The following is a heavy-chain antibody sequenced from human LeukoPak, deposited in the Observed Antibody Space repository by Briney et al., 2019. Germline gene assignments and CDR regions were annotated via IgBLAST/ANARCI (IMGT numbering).Heavy chain of an antibody. D-gene: IGHD3-10*01. CDR2: ISGGGDST. J-gene: IGHJ4*02. V-gene: IGHV3-23*01. Sequence: GGSLRLSCAASGFAFSNYAMSWVRQAPGKGLEWVSVISGGGDSTFYADSVKGRFTISRDNSKNTLYLQMNSLRAEDTAVYYCAKETYGSGSYYFDYWGQGTLVTVSS. CDR1: GFAFSNYA. CDR3: AKETYGSGSYYFDY.